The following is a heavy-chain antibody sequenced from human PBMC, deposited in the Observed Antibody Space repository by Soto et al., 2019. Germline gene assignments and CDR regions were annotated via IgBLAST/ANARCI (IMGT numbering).Heavy chain of an antibody. J-gene: IGHJ1*01. Sequence: QVQLQQWGAGLLKPSETLSLTCAVYGGSFSGYYWRWIRQPPGKGLEWIGEINHSGSTNYNPSLKSRVTISVDTSKNQFSLKLSSVTAADTAVYYCARGRVGYCSGGSCYKEYFQHWGQGTLVTVSS. CDR1: GGSFSGYY. D-gene: IGHD2-15*01. V-gene: IGHV4-34*01. CDR3: ARGRVGYCSGGSCYKEYFQH. CDR2: INHSGST.